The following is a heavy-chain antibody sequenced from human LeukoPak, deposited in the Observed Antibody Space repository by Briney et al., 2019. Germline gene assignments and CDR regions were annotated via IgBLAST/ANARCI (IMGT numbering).Heavy chain of an antibody. J-gene: IGHJ5*02. CDR3: ARDTPGGYDFWWFDP. D-gene: IGHD5-12*01. Sequence: PSETLSLTCTVSGGSVRSNSNYWSWIRQPPGKGLEWIGYNTYFGSASYNPSLKSRVTISVDTSKNQFSLKLSSVTAADTAVYYCARDTPGGYDFWWFDPWGQGTLVTVSS. CDR1: GGSVRSNSNY. V-gene: IGHV4-61*01. CDR2: NTYFGSA.